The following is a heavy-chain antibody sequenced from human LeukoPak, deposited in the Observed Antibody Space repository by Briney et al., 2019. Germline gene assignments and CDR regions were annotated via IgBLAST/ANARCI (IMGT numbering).Heavy chain of an antibody. V-gene: IGHV4-4*07. CDR2: IYTSGST. CDR3: ARDHEVGGYYDSGPSDI. J-gene: IGHJ3*02. D-gene: IGHD3-10*01. CDR1: GGSISSHY. Sequence: SETLSLTCTVSGGSISSHYRSWIRQPAGKGLEWIGRIYTSGSTNYNPSLKSRVTMSVDTSKNQFSLKLSSVTAADTAVYYCARDHEVGGYYDSGPSDICGQGTMVTVS.